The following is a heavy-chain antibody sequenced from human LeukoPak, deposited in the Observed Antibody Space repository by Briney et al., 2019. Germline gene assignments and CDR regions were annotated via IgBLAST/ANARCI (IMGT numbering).Heavy chain of an antibody. D-gene: IGHD3-9*01. CDR2: VNHSGST. CDR1: GGSFSGYY. V-gene: IGHV4-34*01. J-gene: IGHJ6*02. CDR3: ARITIFPPVYYYYGMDV. Sequence: SETLSLTCAVYGGSFSGYYWSWIRQPPGKGLEWIGEVNHSGSTNYNPSLKSRVTISVDTSKNQFSLRLSSVTAANTAVYYCARITIFPPVYYYYGMDVWGQGTTVTVSS.